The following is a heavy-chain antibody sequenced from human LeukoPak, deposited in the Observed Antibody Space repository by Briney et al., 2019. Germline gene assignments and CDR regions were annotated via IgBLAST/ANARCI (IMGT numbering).Heavy chain of an antibody. CDR2: IKSKSDGGTT. Sequence: GGSLRLSCAGSGFTFSNPWMSWVRQAPGTGLEWVGRIKSKSDGGTTDYAAPVQGRFTISRDDSKNTLYLQMNSLKTEDTAVYYCTTEWSDGPDYWGQGTMVTDSS. J-gene: IGHJ4*02. D-gene: IGHD3-3*01. CDR3: TTEWSDGPDY. CDR1: GFTFSNPW. V-gene: IGHV3-15*01.